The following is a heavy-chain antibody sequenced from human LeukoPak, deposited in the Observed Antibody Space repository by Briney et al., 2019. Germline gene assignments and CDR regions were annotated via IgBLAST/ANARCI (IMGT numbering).Heavy chain of an antibody. V-gene: IGHV3-48*03. D-gene: IGHD3-10*02. Sequence: PAGSLRLSCAASGFPFSAYEMNWVRQAPGKGLEWVSYISSSGSTIYYADSVKGRFTISRDNAKNSLYLQMNSLRAEDTAVYYCAELGITMIGGVWGKGTTVTISS. J-gene: IGHJ6*04. CDR2: ISSSGSTI. CDR3: AELGITMIGGV. CDR1: GFPFSAYE.